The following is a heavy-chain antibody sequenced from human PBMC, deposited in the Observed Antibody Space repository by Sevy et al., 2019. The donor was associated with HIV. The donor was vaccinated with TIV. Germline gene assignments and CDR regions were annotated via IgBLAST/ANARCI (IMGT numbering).Heavy chain of an antibody. CDR3: AKDKGTMDYYYYYGMDV. Sequence: GGSLRLSCAASGFTFDDYAMHWVRQAPGKGLEWVSLISWDGGSTYYADSVKGRFTISRDNSKNSLYLQMNSLRAEDTALYYCAKDKGTMDYYYYYGMDVWCQGTTLTVSS. V-gene: IGHV3-43D*03. CDR1: GFTFDDYA. J-gene: IGHJ6*02. D-gene: IGHD3-10*01. CDR2: ISWDGGST.